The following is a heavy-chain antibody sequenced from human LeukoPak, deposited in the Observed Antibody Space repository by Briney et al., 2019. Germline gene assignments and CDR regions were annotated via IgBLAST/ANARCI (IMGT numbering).Heavy chain of an antibody. CDR1: GFSFNTYA. D-gene: IGHD2-15*01. Sequence: GGSLRLSCAASGFSFNTYAMSWVRQAPGKGLEWVSAISNTGGSTYYADSVKGRFTISRDKSKNTLSLQMNSLRAEDTAVYFCAQQVGYCSSGSCYFTYWGQGTLVTVSS. V-gene: IGHV3-23*01. CDR3: AQQVGYCSSGSCYFTY. J-gene: IGHJ1*01. CDR2: ISNTGGST.